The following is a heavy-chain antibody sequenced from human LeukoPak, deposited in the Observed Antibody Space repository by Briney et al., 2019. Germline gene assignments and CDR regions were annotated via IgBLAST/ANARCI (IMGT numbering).Heavy chain of an antibody. CDR3: AKSHHVTAIDY. CDR1: GFTFSSYA. V-gene: IGHV3-23*01. J-gene: IGHJ4*02. Sequence: GGSLGLSCAASGFTFSSYAMSWVRQAPGKGLEWVSAISGSGGSTYYAGSVKGRFTISRDNSKNTLYLQMNSLRADDTAVYYCAKSHHVTAIDYWGQGTLVTVSS. D-gene: IGHD2-21*02. CDR2: ISGSGGST.